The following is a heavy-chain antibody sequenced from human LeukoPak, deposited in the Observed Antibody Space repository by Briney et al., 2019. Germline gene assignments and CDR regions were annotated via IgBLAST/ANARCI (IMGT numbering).Heavy chain of an antibody. CDR2: ISYDGSNK. Sequence: GGSLRLSCAASGFTFSTYWMSWVRQAPGKGLEWVAVISYDGSNKYYADSVKGRFTISRDNSKNTLYLQMNSLRAEDTAVYYCAKDNDLALFYGSGSYSFCLDYWGQGTLVTVSS. CDR3: AKDNDLALFYGSGSYSFCLDY. V-gene: IGHV3-30*18. J-gene: IGHJ4*02. D-gene: IGHD3-10*01. CDR1: GFTFSTYW.